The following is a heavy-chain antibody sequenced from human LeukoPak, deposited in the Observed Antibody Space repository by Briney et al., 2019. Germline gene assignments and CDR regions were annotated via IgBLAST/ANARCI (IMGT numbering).Heavy chain of an antibody. CDR1: GYTFTNYH. CDR3: ARTTSMTASGYDY. D-gene: IGHD4-17*01. V-gene: IGHV1-8*03. CDR2: MNPNNGDS. Sequence: ASVKVSCKASGYTFTNYHINWVRQASGQGLEWMGWMNPNNGDSGYAQNLQGRPNITTDTSISTAYMELRILRSDDTAVYFCARTTSMTASGYDYWGQGTLVTVSS. J-gene: IGHJ4*02.